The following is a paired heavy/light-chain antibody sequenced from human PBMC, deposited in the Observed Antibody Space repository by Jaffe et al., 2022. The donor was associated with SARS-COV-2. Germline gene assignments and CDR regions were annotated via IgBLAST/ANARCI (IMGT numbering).Light chain of an antibody. V-gene: IGLV4-69*01. CDR2: LNSDGSH. J-gene: IGLJ2*01. CDR3: QTWGTGIGGV. CDR1: SGHSSYA. Sequence: QLVLTQSPSASASLGASVKLTCTLSSGHSSYAIAWHQQQPEKGPRYLMKLNSDGSHSKGDGIPDRFSGSSSGAERYLTISSLQSEDEADYYCQTWGTGIGGVFGGGTKLTVL.
Heavy chain of an antibody. CDR2: ISSSGSTI. Sequence: QVQLVESGGGLVKPGGSLRLSCAASGFTFSDYYMSWIRQAPGKGLEWVSYISSSGSTIYYADSVKGRFTISRDNAKNSLYLQMNSLRAEDTAVYYCARDYGSGSYYNYWGQGTLVTVSS. D-gene: IGHD3-10*01. CDR3: ARDYGSGSYYNY. V-gene: IGHV3-11*01. J-gene: IGHJ4*02. CDR1: GFTFSDYY.